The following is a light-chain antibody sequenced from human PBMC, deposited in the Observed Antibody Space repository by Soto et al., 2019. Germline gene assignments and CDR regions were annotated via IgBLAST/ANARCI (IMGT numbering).Light chain of an antibody. J-gene: IGLJ3*02. CDR1: SGHSSYA. Sequence: QAVLTQSPSASASLGASVKLTCTLSSGHSSYAITWLQQQPEKGPRYLMKVNMDDSHSKGDGIPDRFSGSSSGTERYLTISSLQSEDEAHYYCQTWGAGFRVFGGGTKLTVL. CDR2: VNMDDSH. CDR3: QTWGAGFRV. V-gene: IGLV4-69*01.